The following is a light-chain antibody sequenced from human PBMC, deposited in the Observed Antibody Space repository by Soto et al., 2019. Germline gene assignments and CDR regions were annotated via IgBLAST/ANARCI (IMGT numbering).Light chain of an antibody. CDR1: QNVRANY. V-gene: IGKV3-20*01. CDR3: RQYGTSPRT. CDR2: GAS. Sequence: DILLTQSPCTLSLPPGERVTLYCRASQNVRANYLAWYQQQPGQAPRLLIYGASSRATGIPDRFSGSGSGTDFTLTISRLEPEDFAVYYCRQYGTSPRTFGQGTKVDIK. J-gene: IGKJ1*01.